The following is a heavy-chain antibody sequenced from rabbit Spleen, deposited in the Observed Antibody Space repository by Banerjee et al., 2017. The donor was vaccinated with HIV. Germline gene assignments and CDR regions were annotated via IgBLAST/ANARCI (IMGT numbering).Heavy chain of an antibody. CDR1: GFTFSSSYY. V-gene: IGHV1S40*01. J-gene: IGHJ4*01. Sequence: QSLEESGGGLVQPEGSLTLTCTASGFTFSSSYYMCWVRQAPGKGLEWIVCIYTGDRSTYYASWVNGRFTISKTSSTTVTLQMTSLTAADTATYFCARGGNSGYYNDDGYYHLWGPGTLSPS. D-gene: IGHD1-1*01. CDR2: IYTGDRST. CDR3: ARGGNSGYYNDDGYYHL.